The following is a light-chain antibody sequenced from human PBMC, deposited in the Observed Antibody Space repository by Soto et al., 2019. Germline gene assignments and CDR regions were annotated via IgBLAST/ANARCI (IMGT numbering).Light chain of an antibody. Sequence: QSALTQPPSASGSPGQSVTISCTGTSSDVGGYDYVSWYQQHPGKAPKLMIYEVTKRPSGVPDRFSGSKSGNTASLTVSGLQADDEADYYCTLYRRDSSLAFGGGTKLTVL. J-gene: IGLJ2*01. CDR2: EVT. CDR3: TLYRRDSSLA. V-gene: IGLV2-8*01. CDR1: SSDVGGYDY.